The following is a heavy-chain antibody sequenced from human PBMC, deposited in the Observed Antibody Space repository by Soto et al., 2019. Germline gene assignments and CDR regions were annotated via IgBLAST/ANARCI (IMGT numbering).Heavy chain of an antibody. CDR3: ARGLFLRGATYYYGVKTYGLDY. D-gene: IGHD3-10*01. CDR1: GGSFSGYY. V-gene: IGHV4-34*01. CDR2: INHSGST. J-gene: IGHJ4*02. Sequence: SETLSLTCAVYGGSFSGYYWSWIRQPPGKGLEWIGEINHSGSTNYNPSLKSRVTISVDTSKNQFSLKLSSVTAADTAVHYCARGLFLRGATYYYGVKTYGLDYWGQGTLVTVSS.